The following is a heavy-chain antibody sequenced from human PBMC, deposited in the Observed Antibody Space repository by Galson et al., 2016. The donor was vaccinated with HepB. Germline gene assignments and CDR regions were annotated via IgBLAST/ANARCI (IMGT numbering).Heavy chain of an antibody. D-gene: IGHD3-22*01. Sequence: SLRLSCAASGFTFSTYAMTWVRQAPGKGLEWVSDISGPGTNTYYADSVKGRFTISRDNSKNTLYLQMNTLRAEDSAVYYCAKPIYYYDPSDESGTRGGNYWGQGTLVTVSS. CDR2: ISGPGTNT. CDR3: AKPIYYYDPSDESGTRGGNY. J-gene: IGHJ4*02. CDR1: GFTFSTYA. V-gene: IGHV3-23*01.